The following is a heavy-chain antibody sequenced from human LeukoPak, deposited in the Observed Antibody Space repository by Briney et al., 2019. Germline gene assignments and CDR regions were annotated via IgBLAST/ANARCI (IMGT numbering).Heavy chain of an antibody. CDR1: GYTFTSYY. D-gene: IGHD3-22*01. Sequence: SVKVSCKASGYTFTSYYMHWVRQAPGQGLEWMGGIIPIFGTANYAQKFQGRVTITADESTSTAYMELSSLRSEDTAVYYCAKDETDYHYSSGSQDAFDIWGQGTMVTVSS. CDR3: AKDETDYHYSSGSQDAFDI. V-gene: IGHV1-69*13. J-gene: IGHJ3*02. CDR2: IIPIFGTA.